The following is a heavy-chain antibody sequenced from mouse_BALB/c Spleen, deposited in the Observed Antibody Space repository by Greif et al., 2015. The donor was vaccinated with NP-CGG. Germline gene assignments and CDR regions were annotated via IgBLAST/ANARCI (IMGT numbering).Heavy chain of an antibody. D-gene: IGHD1-2*01. CDR1: GYTFISYY. CDR3: TRGRRRDFDF. J-gene: IGHJ2*01. Sequence: VQLQQSGAELVKPGASVKLSCKASGYTFISYYMYWVKQRPGQGLEWIGEINPSNGGANLNEKFKSKATLTVDKSSSTAFMHLSSLTSEDSAVYFCTRGRRRDFDFWGQGTTLTVSS. V-gene: IGHV1-53*01. CDR2: INPSNGGA.